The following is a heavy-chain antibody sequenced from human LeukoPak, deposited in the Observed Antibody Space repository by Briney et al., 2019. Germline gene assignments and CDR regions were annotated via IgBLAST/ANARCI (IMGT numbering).Heavy chain of an antibody. CDR2: ISAYNGNT. CDR1: GYTFTSYG. D-gene: IGHD5-12*01. CDR3: ARVYGYDYYYYYMDV. V-gene: IGHV1-18*01. J-gene: IGHJ6*03. Sequence: ASVTVSCKASGYTFTSYGISWVRQAPGQGLEWMGWISAYNGNTNYAQKLQGRVTMTTDTSTSTAYMELRSLRSDDTAVYYCARVYGYDYYYYYMDVWGKGTTVTISS.